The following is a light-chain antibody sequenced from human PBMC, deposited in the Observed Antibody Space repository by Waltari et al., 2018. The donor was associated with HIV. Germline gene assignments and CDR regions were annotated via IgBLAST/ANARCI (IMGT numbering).Light chain of an antibody. V-gene: IGLV2-11*01. Sequence: QSALTQPRSVSGSPEQSVTISCTGTTSDVGGYNYFSWYQQHPGTAPKLMIYDVSKRPSGVPDRFSGSKSGNTASLTISGLQAEDEADYYCCSYAGSYTFLFGGGTKLTVL. CDR1: TSDVGGYNY. J-gene: IGLJ2*01. CDR3: CSYAGSYTFL. CDR2: DVS.